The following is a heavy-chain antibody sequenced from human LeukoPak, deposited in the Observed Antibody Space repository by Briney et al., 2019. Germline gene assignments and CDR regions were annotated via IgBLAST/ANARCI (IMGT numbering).Heavy chain of an antibody. D-gene: IGHD4-23*01. CDR3: VRMGGDNGGKTLEN. Sequence: PGGSLRLSCAASGFTFSSYGMHWVRQAPGKGLDWVAMIYHDGSNKYYADSVRGRFTISRDNSRNTVYLQMNSLRVEDTAVYFCVRMGGDNGGKTLENWGQGTLVIVSS. CDR2: IYHDGSNK. V-gene: IGHV3-33*01. CDR1: GFTFSSYG. J-gene: IGHJ4*02.